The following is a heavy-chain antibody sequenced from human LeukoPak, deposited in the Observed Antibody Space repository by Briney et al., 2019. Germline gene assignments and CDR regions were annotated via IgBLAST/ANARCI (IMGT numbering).Heavy chain of an antibody. CDR3: AKKLSGSYEEGMQQ. V-gene: IGHV3-11*06. CDR1: GFIFSDYY. D-gene: IGHD1-26*01. Sequence: GGSLRLSCAASGFIFSDYYMSWMRQAPGKGLEWLSYIDGSSSRTNYADSVKGRFTISRDNSKNTLYLQMSSLRAEDTAVYYCAKKLSGSYEEGMQQWGQGTLVTVSS. J-gene: IGHJ1*01. CDR2: IDGSSSRT.